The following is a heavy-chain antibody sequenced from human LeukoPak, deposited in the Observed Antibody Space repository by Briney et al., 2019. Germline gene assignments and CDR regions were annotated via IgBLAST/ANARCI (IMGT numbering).Heavy chain of an antibody. D-gene: IGHD1-1*01. Sequence: GGSLRLSCAASGFTFSRIAMTWVRQAPGKGLEWVSTIRSDRDTAYNADSVRGRFAISRDNSKNALFLQMNSLRVEDTAIYYCAKGQELDDGVFDSWGQGTLVTVSS. CDR2: IRSDRDTA. CDR1: GFTFSRIA. CDR3: AKGQELDDGVFDS. J-gene: IGHJ4*02. V-gene: IGHV3-23*01.